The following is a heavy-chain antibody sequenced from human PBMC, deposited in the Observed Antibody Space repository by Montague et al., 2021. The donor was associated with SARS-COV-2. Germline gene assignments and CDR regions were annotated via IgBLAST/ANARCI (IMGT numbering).Heavy chain of an antibody. CDR3: AGGKRDFPIVVLRASTRTYFDY. CDR1: GGSFRNYY. D-gene: IGHD3-3*01. CDR2: VDQSGNT. V-gene: IGHV4-34*01. J-gene: IGHJ4*01. Sequence: SETLSLTCAVYGGSFRNYYWSWIRQSPGKGLEWIGEVDQSGNTNYNPSLKSRVTISADISKNQFSVKLASATAADTGIYYCAGGKRDFPIVVLRASTRTYFDYWGQGTPVTVSS.